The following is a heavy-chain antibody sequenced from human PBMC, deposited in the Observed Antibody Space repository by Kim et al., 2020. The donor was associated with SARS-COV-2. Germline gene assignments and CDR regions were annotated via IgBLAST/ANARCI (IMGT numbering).Heavy chain of an antibody. Sequence: SETLSLTCTVSGGSISSGGYYWSWIRQHPGKGLEWIGYIYYSGSTYYNPSLKSRVTISVDTSKNQFSLKLSSVTAADTAVYYCARLCLLYYYDYWGQGTLVTVSS. J-gene: IGHJ4*02. D-gene: IGHD2-8*01. CDR3: ARLCLLYYYDY. CDR1: GGSISSGGYY. V-gene: IGHV4-31*03. CDR2: IYYSGST.